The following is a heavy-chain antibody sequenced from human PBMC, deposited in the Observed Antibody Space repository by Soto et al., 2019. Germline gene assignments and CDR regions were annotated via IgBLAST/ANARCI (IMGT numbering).Heavy chain of an antibody. Sequence: QVQLVESGGGVVQPGRSLRLSCAASGFTFSSYGMHWVRQAPGKGLEWVAVIWYDGSNKYYTDSVKGRFTISRDNSKNTLYLQMNSLRAEDTAMYYCAREYSSGWYGMDVWGQGTTVTVSS. D-gene: IGHD6-19*01. J-gene: IGHJ6*02. CDR3: AREYSSGWYGMDV. V-gene: IGHV3-33*01. CDR1: GFTFSSYG. CDR2: IWYDGSNK.